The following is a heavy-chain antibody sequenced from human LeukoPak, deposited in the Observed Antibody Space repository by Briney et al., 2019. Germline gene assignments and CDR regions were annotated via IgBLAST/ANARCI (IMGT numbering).Heavy chain of an antibody. CDR2: IYYTGST. CDR1: GDSISRPGYS. V-gene: IGHV4-30-4*07. J-gene: IGHJ5*02. CDR3: AGGGDSSGYEGRFDP. Sequence: SETLSLTCAVSGDSISRPGYSWNWIRQPPGKGLEWIGYIYYTGSTYYNPSLKSRITISKDTSKNQFSLKLSSVTAADTAVYSCAGGGDSSGYEGRFDPWGQGTLVTVSS. D-gene: IGHD3-22*01.